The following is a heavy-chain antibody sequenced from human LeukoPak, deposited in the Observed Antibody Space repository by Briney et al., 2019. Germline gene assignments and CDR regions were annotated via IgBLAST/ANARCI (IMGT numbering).Heavy chain of an antibody. CDR1: GGSISSYY. CDR3: ARGILGRGYFDL. CDR2: IYTSGST. Sequence: PSETLSLTCTVSGGSISSYYWSWIRQPAGKGLEWIGRIYTSGSTNYNPSLKSRVTMSVDTSKNEFSLKLTSVTAADTALYYCARGILGRGYFDLWGRDTLVTVSS. D-gene: IGHD3-3*01. V-gene: IGHV4-4*07. J-gene: IGHJ2*01.